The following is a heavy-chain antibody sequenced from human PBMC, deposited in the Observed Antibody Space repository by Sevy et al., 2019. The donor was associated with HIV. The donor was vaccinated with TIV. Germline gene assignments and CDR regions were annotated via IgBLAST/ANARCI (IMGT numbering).Heavy chain of an antibody. V-gene: IGHV3-23*01. CDR2: ISGSGGST. J-gene: IGHJ6*02. CDR3: AKGGGGYCSSTSCYNYDYYGMDV. CDR1: GFTFSSYA. D-gene: IGHD2-2*02. Sequence: GGSLRLSCAASGFTFSSYAMSWVRQAPGKGLEWVSAISGSGGSTYYADSVKGRFTISRDNSKNTLYLQMNSLRAEDMAIYYCAKGGGGYCSSTSCYNYDYYGMDVWGQGTTVTVSS.